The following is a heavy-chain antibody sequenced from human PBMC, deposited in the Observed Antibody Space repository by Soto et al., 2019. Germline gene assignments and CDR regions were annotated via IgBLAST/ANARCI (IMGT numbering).Heavy chain of an antibody. CDR3: ARQRYYGDYYYGMDV. V-gene: IGHV4-39*01. CDR2: IYYSGST. CDR1: GGSISSSSYY. D-gene: IGHD4-17*01. Sequence: SETLSLTCTVSGGSISSSSYYWGWIRQPPGKGLEWIGSIYYSGSTYYNPSLKSRVTISVDTSKNQFSLKLSSVTAADTAVYYCARQRYYGDYYYGMDVWGQGTTVTVSS. J-gene: IGHJ6*02.